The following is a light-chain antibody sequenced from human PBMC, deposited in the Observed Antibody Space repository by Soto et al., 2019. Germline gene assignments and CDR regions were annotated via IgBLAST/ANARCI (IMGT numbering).Light chain of an antibody. Sequence: EIVLTQSPGTLSLSPGERATLSCRASQSVSSSYLAGYQQKPGQAPRLLIYGASSMATGIPDRFSGSVSGTDFTLTISRLEPEDFGVYYCQQYGNSPFNFGGGTKVEIK. J-gene: IGKJ4*01. CDR2: GAS. CDR1: QSVSSSY. CDR3: QQYGNSPFN. V-gene: IGKV3-20*01.